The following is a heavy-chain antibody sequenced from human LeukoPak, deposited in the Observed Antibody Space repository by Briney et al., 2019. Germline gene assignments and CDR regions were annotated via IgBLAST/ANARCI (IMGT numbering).Heavy chain of an antibody. CDR2: ISAYNGNT. Sequence: GASVKVSCKASGYTFTSYGISWVRQAPGQGLEWMGWISAYNGNTNYAQKLQGRVTMTTDTSTSTAYMELRSLRSDDTAVYYRARMDIVVVPAAIGPWGQGTLVTVSS. J-gene: IGHJ5*02. CDR3: ARMDIVVVPAAIGP. D-gene: IGHD2-2*03. V-gene: IGHV1-18*01. CDR1: GYTFTSYG.